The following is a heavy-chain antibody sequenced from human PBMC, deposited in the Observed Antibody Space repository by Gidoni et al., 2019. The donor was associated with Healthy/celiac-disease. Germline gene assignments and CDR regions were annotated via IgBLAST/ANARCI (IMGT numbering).Heavy chain of an antibody. D-gene: IGHD3-22*01. J-gene: IGHJ4*02. CDR3: ARVGNYYDSSGYYARGIFDY. Sequence: HLQLQQSGSGLLKPSQTLSPTCAALGASIRTGGYSWRWIRQPPGKGLEWIGYIYHSGSTYYNPSLKSRVTISVDRSKNQFSLKLSSVTAADTAVYYCARVGNYYDSSGYYARGIFDYWGQGTLVTVSS. V-gene: IGHV4-30-2*01. CDR1: GASIRTGGYS. CDR2: IYHSGST.